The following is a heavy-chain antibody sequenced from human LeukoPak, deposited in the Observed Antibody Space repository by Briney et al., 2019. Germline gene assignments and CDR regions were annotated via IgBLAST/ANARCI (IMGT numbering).Heavy chain of an antibody. J-gene: IGHJ4*02. CDR3: ATLGDFWSGLYYFDY. Sequence: PGESLKISCKGSGYSFTSYWIGWVRQMPGKGPEWMGIIYPGDSDTRYSPSFQGQVTISADKSISTAYLQWSSLKASDTAMYYCATLGDFWSGLYYFDYWGQGTLVTVSS. V-gene: IGHV5-51*01. D-gene: IGHD3-3*01. CDR1: GYSFTSYW. CDR2: IYPGDSDT.